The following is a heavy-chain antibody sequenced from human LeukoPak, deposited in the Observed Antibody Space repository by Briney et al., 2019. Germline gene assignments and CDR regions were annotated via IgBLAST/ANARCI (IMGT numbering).Heavy chain of an antibody. CDR1: GGSISSYY. J-gene: IGHJ4*02. D-gene: IGHD3-10*01. CDR2: INHSGST. Sequence: SETLSLTCTVSGGSISSYYWSWIRQPPGKGLEWIGEINHSGSTSYNPSLKSRVAISVDTSKSQFSLKLSSVTAADTAVYYCARLSMVRGAWGQGTLVTVSS. CDR3: ARLSMVRGA. V-gene: IGHV4-34*01.